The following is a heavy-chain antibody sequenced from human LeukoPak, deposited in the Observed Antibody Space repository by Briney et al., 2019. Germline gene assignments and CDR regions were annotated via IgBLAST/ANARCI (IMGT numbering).Heavy chain of an antibody. CDR3: ARERVPSRYFDS. J-gene: IGHJ4*02. CDR2: IAPDGSER. CDR1: GFIFNGHW. V-gene: IGHV3-7*01. Sequence: PGGSLRLSCAASGFIFNGHWINWVRQAPGKGLEWVANIAPDGSERYFEDSVKGRFTISRDNAKNSVFLQMNSLRAEDTAVYYCARERVPSRYFDSWGQGTLVTVSS.